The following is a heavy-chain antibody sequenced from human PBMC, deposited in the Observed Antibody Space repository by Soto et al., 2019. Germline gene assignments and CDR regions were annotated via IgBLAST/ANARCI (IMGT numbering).Heavy chain of an antibody. CDR1: GGTLSSYA. CDR2: IIPIFGTA. D-gene: IGHD1-1*01. Sequence: VASVKVSCKASGGTLSSYAISWVRQAPGQGLEWMGGIIPIFGTANYAQKFQGRVTITADESTSTAYMELSSLRSEDTAVYYCANSRKSWKLFDYWGQGTLVTSPQ. CDR3: ANSRKSWKLFDY. V-gene: IGHV1-69*13. J-gene: IGHJ4*02.